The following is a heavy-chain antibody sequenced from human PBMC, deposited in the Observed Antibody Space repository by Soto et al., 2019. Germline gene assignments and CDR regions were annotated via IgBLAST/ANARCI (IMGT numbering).Heavy chain of an antibody. J-gene: IGHJ6*03. CDR2: INHSGST. CDR3: ARAIVLRFFPYYYYMDV. D-gene: IGHD3-3*01. V-gene: IGHV4-34*01. Sequence: SETLSLTCAVYGGSFSGYYWSWIRQPPGKGLEWIGEINHSGSTNYNPSLKSRVTISVDTSKNQFSLKLSSVTAADTAVYYCARAIVLRFFPYYYYMDVWGKGTTVTVSS. CDR1: GGSFSGYY.